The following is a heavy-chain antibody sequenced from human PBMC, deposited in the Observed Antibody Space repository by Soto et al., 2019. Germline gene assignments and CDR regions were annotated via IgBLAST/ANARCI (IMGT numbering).Heavy chain of an antibody. V-gene: IGHV4-61*01. CDR1: GGSVSSGSYY. D-gene: IGHD1-26*01. CDR3: ARSVVGATLDY. J-gene: IGHJ4*02. CDR2: IYYSGST. Sequence: SETLSLTCTVSGGSVSSGSYYWSWIRQPPGKGLEWIGYIYYSGSTNYNPSLKSRVTISVDTSKNQFSLKLSSVTAADTAVYYCARSVVGATLDYWGQGTRVTVSS.